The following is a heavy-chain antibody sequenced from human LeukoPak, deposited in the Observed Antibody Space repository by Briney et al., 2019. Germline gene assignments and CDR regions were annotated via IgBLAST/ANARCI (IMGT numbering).Heavy chain of an antibody. CDR3: ARVGWSSSWQDYYYGMDV. D-gene: IGHD6-13*01. J-gene: IGHJ6*02. V-gene: IGHV3-11*05. CDR2: ISSSSSYT. Sequence: GGSLILSCAASGFTFSDYYMSWIRQAPGKGLEWVSYISSSSSYTNYADSVKGRFTISRDNAKNSLYLQMNSLRAEDTAVYYCARVGWSSSWQDYYYGMDVWGQGTTVTVSS. CDR1: GFTFSDYY.